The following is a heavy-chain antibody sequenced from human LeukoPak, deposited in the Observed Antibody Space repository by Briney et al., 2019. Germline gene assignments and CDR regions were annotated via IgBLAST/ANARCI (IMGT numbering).Heavy chain of an antibody. V-gene: IGHV3-48*04. CDR2: ISSSSSTI. CDR3: ARDVGTTGWHTFDY. D-gene: IGHD3-9*01. Sequence: GGSLRLSCAASGFTFSSYSMNWVRQAPGKGLEWVSYISSSSSTIYYADSVKGRFTISRDNAKNSLYLQMNSLRAEDAAVYYCARDVGTTGWHTFDYWGQGTLVTVSS. CDR1: GFTFSSYS. J-gene: IGHJ4*02.